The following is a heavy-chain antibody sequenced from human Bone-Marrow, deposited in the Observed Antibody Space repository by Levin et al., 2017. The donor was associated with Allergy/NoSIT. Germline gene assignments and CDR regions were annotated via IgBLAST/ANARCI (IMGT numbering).Heavy chain of an antibody. J-gene: IGHJ4*02. V-gene: IGHV1-2*02. CDR3: ARASYGDKLPYFDY. D-gene: IGHD4-17*01. Sequence: GESLKISCKASGYTFTGYYMHWVRQAPGQGLEWMGWINPNSGGTNYAQKFQGRVTMTRDTSISTAYMELSRLRSDDTAVYYCARASYGDKLPYFDYWGQGTLVTVSS. CDR2: INPNSGGT. CDR1: GYTFTGYY.